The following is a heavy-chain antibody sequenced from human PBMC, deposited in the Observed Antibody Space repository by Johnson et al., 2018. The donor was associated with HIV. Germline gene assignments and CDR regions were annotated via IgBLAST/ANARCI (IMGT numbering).Heavy chain of an antibody. CDR2: INWNGGST. V-gene: IGHV3-20*04. J-gene: IGHJ3*02. CDR1: GFTFDDYG. D-gene: IGHD1-26*01. CDR3: AREGEWERRNLHAFDI. Sequence: VQLVESGGGVVRPGGSLRLSCAASGFTFDDYGMTWVRQPPGKGPEWVSSINWNGGSTGYADSVRGRCTISRDNAKHSLYLQMNSLRAEDTALYYCAREGEWERRNLHAFDIWGQGTMVTVSA.